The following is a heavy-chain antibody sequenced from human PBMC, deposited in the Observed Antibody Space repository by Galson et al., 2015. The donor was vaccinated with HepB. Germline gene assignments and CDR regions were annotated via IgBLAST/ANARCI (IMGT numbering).Heavy chain of an antibody. CDR2: ISYDGSNK. CDR1: GFTFSSYA. CDR3: ARGLELYGSGATNLDY. J-gene: IGHJ4*02. D-gene: IGHD3-10*01. Sequence: SLRLSCAASGFTFSSYAMHWVRQAPGKGLEWVAVISYDGSNKYYADSVKGRFTISRDNSKNTLYLQMNSLRAEDTAVYYCARGLELYGSGATNLDYWGQGTLVTVSS. V-gene: IGHV3-30*04.